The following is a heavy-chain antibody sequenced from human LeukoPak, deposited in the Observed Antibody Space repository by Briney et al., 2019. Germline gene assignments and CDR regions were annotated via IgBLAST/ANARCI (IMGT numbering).Heavy chain of an antibody. J-gene: IGHJ4*02. Sequence: GASVKVSCETSGYTFTSYYMHWVRQAPGQGLEWMGWVNPTSGGTNYAQKCQGRVTMTRDTSISTAYMELSRLRSDDTAVYYCARVYYYYDSSGILTLYFDYWGQGTLVTVSS. CDR2: VNPTSGGT. CDR3: ARVYYYYDSSGILTLYFDY. V-gene: IGHV1-2*02. D-gene: IGHD3-22*01. CDR1: GYTFTSYY.